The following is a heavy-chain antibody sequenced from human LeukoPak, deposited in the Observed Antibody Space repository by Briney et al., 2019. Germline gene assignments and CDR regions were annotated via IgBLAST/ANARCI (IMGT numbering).Heavy chain of an antibody. CDR3: AKIVTSATAY. Sequence: GGSLRLSCAASGFTFSSYAMSWVRQAPGKGLEWVSAISGSGGSTYYADSVKGRFTVSRDNSRNTLYLQMNSLRAEDTAVYYCAKIVTSATAYWGQGTLVTVSS. J-gene: IGHJ4*02. CDR1: GFTFSSYA. CDR2: ISGSGGST. V-gene: IGHV3-23*01. D-gene: IGHD2-15*01.